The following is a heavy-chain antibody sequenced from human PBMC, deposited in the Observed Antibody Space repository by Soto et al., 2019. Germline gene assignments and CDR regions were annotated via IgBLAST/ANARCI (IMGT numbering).Heavy chain of an antibody. J-gene: IGHJ4*02. CDR1: GFTVRTYA. V-gene: IGHV3-23*01. CDR2: LFGNGGGI. CDR3: AKDRQPDGLWPFDH. D-gene: IGHD2-8*01. Sequence: GGSLRLSCAAFGFTVRTYAMSWVRQAPGKGLEWVSGLFGNGGGISYADSVKGRFTISRDNSNNMLYLQMRSLRVEDTAVYYCAKDRQPDGLWPFDHWGQGTLVTVSS.